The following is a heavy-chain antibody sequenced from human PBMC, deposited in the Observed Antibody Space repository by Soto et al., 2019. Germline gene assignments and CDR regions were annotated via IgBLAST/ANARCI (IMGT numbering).Heavy chain of an antibody. CDR3: ARLNTYGEIYNYYGMDV. CDR2: FSYTGST. V-gene: IGHV4-39*01. CDR1: GVSISSGGYS. Sequence: SETLSLTCAVSGVSISSGGYSLGWIRRPPGRGLEWIGSFSYTGSTYYNPSLKSRVTISVDTSKSQFSLKLSSVTAADTSVYYCARLNTYGEIYNYYGMDVWGQGTTVTVSS. J-gene: IGHJ6*01. D-gene: IGHD5-18*01.